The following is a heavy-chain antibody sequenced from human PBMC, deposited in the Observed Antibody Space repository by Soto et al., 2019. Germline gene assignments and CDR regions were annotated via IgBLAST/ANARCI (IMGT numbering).Heavy chain of an antibody. CDR1: GGSISSSSFY. V-gene: IGHV4-39*01. Sequence: PSETLSLTCTVSGGSISSSSFYWAWIRQPPGKGLEWIGIIYYSGDTYYNPSLQSRVTISVDTSKNQFSLKLNSVTAADTAVYYCARHPTGSVLVASPFDYWGQGTLVTVSS. D-gene: IGHD2-21*01. CDR2: IYYSGDT. CDR3: ARHPTGSVLVASPFDY. J-gene: IGHJ4*02.